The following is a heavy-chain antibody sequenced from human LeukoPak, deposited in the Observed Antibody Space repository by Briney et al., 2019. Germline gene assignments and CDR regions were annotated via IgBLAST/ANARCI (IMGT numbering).Heavy chain of an antibody. V-gene: IGHV4-59*01. D-gene: IGHD6-13*01. J-gene: IGHJ4*02. CDR3: ARDSSSSWNAFDY. CDR2: IYYSGST. Sequence: ETLSLTCTVSGGSISSYYWSWIRQPPGKGLEWIGYIYYSGSTNYNPSLKSRVTISVDTSKNQFSLKLSSVTAADTAVYYCARDSSSSWNAFDYWGQGTLVTVSS. CDR1: GGSISSYY.